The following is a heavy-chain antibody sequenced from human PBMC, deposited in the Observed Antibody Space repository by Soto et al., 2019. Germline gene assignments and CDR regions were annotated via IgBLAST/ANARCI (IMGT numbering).Heavy chain of an antibody. Sequence: SETLSLTCAVYGGSFSGYYWSWIRQPPGKGLEWIGEINHSGSTNYNPSLKSRVTISVDTSKNQFSLKLSSVTAADTAVYYCARHRARYSSSWYPMAEHAKSPFDYWGQGTLVTVSS. CDR2: INHSGST. D-gene: IGHD6-13*01. CDR1: GGSFSGYY. J-gene: IGHJ4*02. CDR3: ARHRARYSSSWYPMAEHAKSPFDY. V-gene: IGHV4-34*01.